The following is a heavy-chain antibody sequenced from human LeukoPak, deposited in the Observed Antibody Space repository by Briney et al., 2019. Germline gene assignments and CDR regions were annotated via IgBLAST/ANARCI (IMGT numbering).Heavy chain of an antibody. Sequence: SETLSLTCTVSGGSFSSSSYYWAWIRQPPGKGLEWIGSIYYSGSTYHNPSLKSRVTISVDTSKNQFSLKLSSVTAADTAVYYCARNTYYDFWSGYYHGGMFDYWGQGTPVTVSS. V-gene: IGHV4-39*07. CDR1: GGSFSSSSYY. CDR3: ARNTYYDFWSGYYHGGMFDY. J-gene: IGHJ4*02. D-gene: IGHD3-3*01. CDR2: IYYSGST.